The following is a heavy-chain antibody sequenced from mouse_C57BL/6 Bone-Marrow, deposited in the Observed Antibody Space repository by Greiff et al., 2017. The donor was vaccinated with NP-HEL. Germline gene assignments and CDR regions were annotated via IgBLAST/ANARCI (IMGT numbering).Heavy chain of an antibody. Sequence: EVNVVESGPELVKPGDSVKISCKASGYSFTGYFMNWVMQSHGKSLEWIGRINPYNGDTFYNQKFKGKATLTVDKSSSTAHMELRSLTSEDSAVYYCAKGIYYYAPFAYWGQGTLVTVSA. J-gene: IGHJ3*01. D-gene: IGHD1-1*01. V-gene: IGHV1-20*01. CDR3: AKGIYYYAPFAY. CDR2: INPYNGDT. CDR1: GYSFTGYF.